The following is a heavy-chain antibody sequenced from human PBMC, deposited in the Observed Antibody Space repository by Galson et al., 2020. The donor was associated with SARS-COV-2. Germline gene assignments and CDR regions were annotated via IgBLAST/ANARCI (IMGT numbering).Heavy chain of an antibody. CDR1: GGTFSSYA. J-gene: IGHJ4*02. CDR3: ARDGKTSSGWAFDY. V-gene: IGHV3-33*01. Sequence: WGSLRLSCAASGGTFSSYAMHWVRQAPGKGLEWVAQIFFGGSDKYNGDSVKGRFTISRDSSKNTVYLQMNNLRADDPAVYYCARDGKTSSGWAFDYWGQGTLVTVSS. CDR2: IFFGGSDK. D-gene: IGHD6-19*01.